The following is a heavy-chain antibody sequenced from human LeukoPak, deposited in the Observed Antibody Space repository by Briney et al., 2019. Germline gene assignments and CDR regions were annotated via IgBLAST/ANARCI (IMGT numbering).Heavy chain of an antibody. V-gene: IGHV3-23*01. CDR1: GFTFSTYA. D-gene: IGHD1-1*01. J-gene: IGHJ3*02. CDR3: ARGRYWTPI. Sequence: GGSLRLSCAASGFTFSTYAMTWVRQAPGKGLEWVSAISGSGSNTYYADSVKGRFTMSRDNSKNTLYLQMNSLRAEDTAVYYCARGRYWTPIWGQGTMVTASS. CDR2: ISGSGSNT.